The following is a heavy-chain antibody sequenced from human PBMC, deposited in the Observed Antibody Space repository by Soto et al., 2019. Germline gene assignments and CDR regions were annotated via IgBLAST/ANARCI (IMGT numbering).Heavy chain of an antibody. D-gene: IGHD3-16*02. CDR2: IFPKFGTT. J-gene: IGHJ6*02. CDR3: EAEMTFGKLSVV. CDR1: GDTDTNYV. V-gene: IGHV1-69*01. Sequence: QVQLVQSGAEVKKPGSSMKVSCKASGDTDTNYVISWVRQAPGQGLEWMGGIFPKFGTTYSAQKLQDRLTLTADESTSTVYMQLSSLRLDDTAVYYCEAEMTFGKLSVVWGQGTTVTVSS.